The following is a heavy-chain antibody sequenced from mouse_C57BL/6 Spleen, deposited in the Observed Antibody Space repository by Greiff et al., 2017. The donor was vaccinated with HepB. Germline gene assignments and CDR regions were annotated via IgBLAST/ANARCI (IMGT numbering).Heavy chain of an antibody. D-gene: IGHD1-1*01. CDR3: TSRYYCVSSYPYYFDY. CDR1: GYTFTSYW. J-gene: IGHJ2*01. CDR2: IHPNSCST. Sequence: QVQLQQPGAELVKPGASVKLSCKASGYTFTSYWMHWVKQRPGQGLEWIGMIHPNSCSTNYTEKFKSKATLNVDKSSSTAYMQLISLTSEDSAVYYCTSRYYCVSSYPYYFDYWGQGTTLTVSS. V-gene: IGHV1-64*01.